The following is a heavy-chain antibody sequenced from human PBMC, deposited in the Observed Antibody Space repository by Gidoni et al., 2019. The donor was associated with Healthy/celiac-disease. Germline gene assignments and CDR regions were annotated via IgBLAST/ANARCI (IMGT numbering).Heavy chain of an antibody. CDR2: ISGSGGST. J-gene: IGHJ4*02. V-gene: IGHV3-23*01. Sequence: EVQLLESGGGLVQPGGSLRLSCAASGFTFISYAMSWVRQAPGKGLEWVSAISGSGGSTYYADSVKGRFTISRDNSKNTLYLQMNSLRAEDTAVYYCAKCYYDSSGYYSPYDYWGQGTLVTVSS. CDR3: AKCYYDSSGYYSPYDY. D-gene: IGHD3-22*01. CDR1: GFTFISYA.